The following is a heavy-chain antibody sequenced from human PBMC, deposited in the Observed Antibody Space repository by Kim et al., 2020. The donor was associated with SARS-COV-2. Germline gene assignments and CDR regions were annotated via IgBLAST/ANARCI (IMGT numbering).Heavy chain of an antibody. J-gene: IGHJ5*02. CDR1: GFTFSGSA. V-gene: IGHV3-73*01. D-gene: IGHD3-10*01. CDR2: IRSKANSYAT. CDR3: TRGHYYGSGTNGWFDP. Sequence: GGSLRLSCAASGFTFSGSAMHWVRQASGKGLEWVGRIRSKANSYATAYAASVKGRFTISRDDSKNTAYLQMNSLKTEDTAVYYCTRGHYYGSGTNGWFDPWGQGTLVTVSS.